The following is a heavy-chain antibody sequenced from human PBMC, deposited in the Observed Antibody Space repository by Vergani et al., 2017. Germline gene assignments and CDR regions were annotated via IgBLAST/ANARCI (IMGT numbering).Heavy chain of an antibody. J-gene: IGHJ4*02. CDR2: ISWNSGSI. Sequence: VQLVESGGGVVQPGRSLRLSCAASGFTFSSYGMHWVRQAPGKGLEWVSGISWNSGSIGYADSVKGRFTISRDNAKNSLYLQMNSLRAEDTALYYCTIKLWFSGALRADYWGQGTLVTVSS. CDR3: TIKLWFSGALRADY. CDR1: GFTFSSYG. D-gene: IGHD5-18*01. V-gene: IGHV3-9*01.